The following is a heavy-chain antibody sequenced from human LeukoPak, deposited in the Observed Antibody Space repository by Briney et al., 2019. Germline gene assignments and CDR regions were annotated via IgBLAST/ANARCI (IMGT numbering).Heavy chain of an antibody. Sequence: ASVKVSCKASGYTFTGYYMHWMRQAPGQGLEWMGWINPNSGGTNYAQKFQGRVTMTRDTSISTAYMELSRLRSDDTAVYYCARVALRGWELLRGIDYWGRGTLVTVSS. D-gene: IGHD1-26*01. CDR1: GYTFTGYY. CDR2: INPNSGGT. V-gene: IGHV1-2*02. J-gene: IGHJ4*02. CDR3: ARVALRGWELLRGIDY.